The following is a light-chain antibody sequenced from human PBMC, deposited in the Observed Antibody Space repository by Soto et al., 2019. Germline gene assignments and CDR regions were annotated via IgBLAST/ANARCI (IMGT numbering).Light chain of an antibody. CDR1: SSDVGGYNY. CDR3: RSYTSTSTLV. Sequence: QSVLTQPASASGSPGQSITISCTGTSSDVGGYNYVSWYQQYPGKAPKLMIYDVSNRPSGVANRFSCSKSGNTASLTISGLQADDEAYYYCRSYTSTSTLVFGTGTKLTVL. CDR2: DVS. J-gene: IGLJ1*01. V-gene: IGLV2-14*01.